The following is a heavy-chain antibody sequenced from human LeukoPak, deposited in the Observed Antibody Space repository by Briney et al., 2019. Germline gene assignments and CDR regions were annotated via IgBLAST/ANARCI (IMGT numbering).Heavy chain of an antibody. Sequence: ASVKVSCKVSGYTLTELSMHWVRQAPGKGLEWIGGFDPEDGETIYAQKFQGRVTMTEDTSTDTAYMELSSLRSEDTAVYYCARGGYYDSSGFYYVSFIFDYWGQGTLVTDSS. J-gene: IGHJ4*02. CDR1: GYTLTELS. CDR2: FDPEDGET. V-gene: IGHV1-24*01. CDR3: ARGGYYDSSGFYYVSFIFDY. D-gene: IGHD3-22*01.